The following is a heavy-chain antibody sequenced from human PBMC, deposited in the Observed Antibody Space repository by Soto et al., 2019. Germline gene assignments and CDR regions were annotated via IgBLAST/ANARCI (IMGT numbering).Heavy chain of an antibody. Sequence: SETLSLTCTVSGGSISGSSYYWGWIRQPPGKGLEWIGSIYFSGSTYYNPSLKSRVTISVDTSKNQFSLKLTSVTAADTAVYYCASLFGSYYGSVVNYWGQGTLVTVSS. J-gene: IGHJ4*02. CDR1: GGSISGSSYY. V-gene: IGHV4-39*01. CDR3: ASLFGSYYGSVVNY. CDR2: IYFSGST. D-gene: IGHD1-26*01.